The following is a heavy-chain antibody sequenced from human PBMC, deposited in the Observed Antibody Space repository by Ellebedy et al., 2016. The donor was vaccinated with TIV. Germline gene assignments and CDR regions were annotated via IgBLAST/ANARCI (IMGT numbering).Heavy chain of an antibody. J-gene: IGHJ5*02. D-gene: IGHD2-2*01. CDR3: ARYCNSTTCSNWFDP. CDR1: GYTFTSYG. Sequence: AASVKVSCKTSGYTFTSYGISWVRQAPGQGLEWMGWISAYNGNTNYAQMLQGRFTMTTDTFTSTAYMELRSLRSDDTAVYYCARYCNSTTCSNWFDPWGQGTLVTVSS. V-gene: IGHV1-18*04. CDR2: ISAYNGNT.